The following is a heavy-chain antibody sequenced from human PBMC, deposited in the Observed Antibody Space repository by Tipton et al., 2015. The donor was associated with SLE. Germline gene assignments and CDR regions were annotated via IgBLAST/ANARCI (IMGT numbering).Heavy chain of an antibody. CDR2: SNHSGST. CDR3: ATPGDLEEHDAFDI. Sequence: TLSLTCAVYGGSFSGYYWSWVRQPPGKGLEWIGESNHSGSTHYNPSLKSRVTISVDTSKNQFSLKLSSVTAADTAVYYCATPGDLEEHDAFDIWGQGTMVTVSS. D-gene: IGHD7-27*01. J-gene: IGHJ3*02. V-gene: IGHV4-34*01. CDR1: GGSFSGYY.